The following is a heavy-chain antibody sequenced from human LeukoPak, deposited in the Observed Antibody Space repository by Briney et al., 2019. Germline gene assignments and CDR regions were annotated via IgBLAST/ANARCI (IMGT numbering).Heavy chain of an antibody. CDR2: ISYDGSNK. Sequence: GGSLRLSCAASGFTFSSYAMHWVRQAPGKGLEWVAVISYDGSNKYYADSVKGRFTISRDNSKNTLYLQMNSLRAEDTAVYYCARETLNSGSYYFPPVFDYWGQGTLVTVSS. J-gene: IGHJ4*02. D-gene: IGHD1-26*01. CDR3: ARETLNSGSYYFPPVFDY. V-gene: IGHV3-30-3*01. CDR1: GFTFSSYA.